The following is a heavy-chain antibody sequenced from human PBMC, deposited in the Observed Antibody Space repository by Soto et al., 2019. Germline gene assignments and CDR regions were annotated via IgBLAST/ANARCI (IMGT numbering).Heavy chain of an antibody. D-gene: IGHD5-18*01. CDR2: ISGSGGST. CDR3: AKDREYSYGSLRIHYFDY. CDR1: GFTFSSYA. J-gene: IGHJ4*02. V-gene: IGHV3-23*01. Sequence: GGSLRLSCAASGFTFSSYAMSWVRQAPGKGLEWVSAISGSGGSTYYADSVKGRFTISRDNSKNTLYLQMNSLRAEDTAVYYCAKDREYSYGSLRIHYFDYWGQGTLVTVSS.